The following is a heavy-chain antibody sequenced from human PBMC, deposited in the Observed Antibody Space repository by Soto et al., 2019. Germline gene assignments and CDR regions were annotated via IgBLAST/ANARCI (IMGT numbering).Heavy chain of an antibody. V-gene: IGHV4-30-2*01. D-gene: IGHD6-19*01. Sequence: QMLLQESGSGLVKPSQTLSLTCAVSGGSISSGGYSWSWIRQPPGKGLEWIGYIYHSVTYYNPSLKSRVTLSLDXXKNQFSLKLSSVTAADTAVYYCARAGGLGAVAVDYWGQGTLVTVSS. CDR1: GGSISSGGYS. CDR3: ARAGGLGAVAVDY. CDR2: IYHSVT. J-gene: IGHJ4*02.